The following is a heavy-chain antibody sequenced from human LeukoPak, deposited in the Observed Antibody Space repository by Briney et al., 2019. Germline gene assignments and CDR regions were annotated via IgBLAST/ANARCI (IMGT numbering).Heavy chain of an antibody. D-gene: IGHD5-24*01. Sequence: PSETLSLTCTVSGGSITRGDYHWSWIRQYPGKGLEWIGYIYHSGSTYYNPSLKSRLTISVDTSKNQFSLKLSSLTAADTAVYYCAREARGMATNAHDAFDIWGQGTMVTVSS. V-gene: IGHV4-31*03. J-gene: IGHJ3*02. CDR1: GGSITRGDYH. CDR2: IYHSGST. CDR3: AREARGMATNAHDAFDI.